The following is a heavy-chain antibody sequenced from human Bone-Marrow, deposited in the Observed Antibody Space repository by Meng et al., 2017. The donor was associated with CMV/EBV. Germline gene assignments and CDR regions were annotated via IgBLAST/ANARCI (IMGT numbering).Heavy chain of an antibody. Sequence: SYAISWVRQAPGQGLESMGGIIPILGIANYAQKFQGRVTITADKSTSTAYMELSSLRSEDTAVYYCAREGGPFVVVPAAPGSWFDPWGQGTLVTVSS. V-gene: IGHV1-69*10. CDR3: AREGGPFVVVPAAPGSWFDP. CDR2: IIPILGIA. J-gene: IGHJ5*02. CDR1: SYA. D-gene: IGHD2-2*01.